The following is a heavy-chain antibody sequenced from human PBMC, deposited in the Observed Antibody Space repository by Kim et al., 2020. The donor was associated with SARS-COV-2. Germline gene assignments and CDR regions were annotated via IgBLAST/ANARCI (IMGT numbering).Heavy chain of an antibody. D-gene: IGHD4-17*01. CDR3: ARENSYGDYDPYCDY. J-gene: IGHJ4*02. V-gene: IGHV4-39*07. Sequence: PSLKSRVTISVDTSTNQFSLKLSSVTAADTAVYYCARENSYGDYDPYCDYWGQGTLVTVSS.